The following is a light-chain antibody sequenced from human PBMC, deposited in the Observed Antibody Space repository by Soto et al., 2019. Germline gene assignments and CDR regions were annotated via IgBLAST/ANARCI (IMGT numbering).Light chain of an antibody. V-gene: IGLV2-14*03. J-gene: IGLJ2*01. CDR2: DVS. CDR1: NSDVGGCNC. Sequence: QSALTQPASVSGSPGQSMTISCTGTNSDVGGCNCVSWYQQHPGKAPKLMIYDVSDRPSGVSNRFSGSKSGNTASLTISGLQAEDEADYYCSSYTSSSNVVFGGGTKLTVL. CDR3: SSYTSSSNVV.